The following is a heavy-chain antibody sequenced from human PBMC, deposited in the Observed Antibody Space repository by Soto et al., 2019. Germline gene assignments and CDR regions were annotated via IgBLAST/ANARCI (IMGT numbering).Heavy chain of an antibody. CDR2: IKQDGSEK. V-gene: IGHV3-7*03. CDR3: ARDKNDYVWGSYRNTNFDY. CDR1: GFTFSSYW. Sequence: GGSLRLSCAASGFTFSSYWMSWVRQAPGKGLEWVANIKQDGSEKYYVDSVKGRFTISRDNAKNSLYLQMNSLRAEDTAVYYCARDKNDYVWGSYRNTNFDYWGQGTLVTVSS. D-gene: IGHD3-16*02. J-gene: IGHJ4*02.